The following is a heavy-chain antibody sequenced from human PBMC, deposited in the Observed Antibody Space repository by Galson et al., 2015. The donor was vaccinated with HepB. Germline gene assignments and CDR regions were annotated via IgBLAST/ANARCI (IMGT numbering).Heavy chain of an antibody. CDR3: ARDYVAGAYSSGWYP. CDR1: GFTFSSYG. CDR2: IWYDGSNK. V-gene: IGHV3-33*01. D-gene: IGHD6-19*01. J-gene: IGHJ5*02. Sequence: SLRLSCAASGFTFSSYGMHWVRQAPGKGLEWVAVIWYDGSNKYYADSVKGRFTISRDNSKNTLYLQMNSLRAEDTAVYYCARDYVAGAYSSGWYPWGQGTLVTVSS.